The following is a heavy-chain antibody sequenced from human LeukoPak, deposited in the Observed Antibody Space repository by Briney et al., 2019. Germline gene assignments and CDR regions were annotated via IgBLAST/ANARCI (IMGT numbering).Heavy chain of an antibody. CDR1: GFTFDDYA. D-gene: IGHD1-26*01. CDR3: AKDLRYSGSYLFDC. V-gene: IGHV3-9*01. J-gene: IGHJ4*02. CDR2: IGWNSGTI. Sequence: PGRSLRLSCAASGFTFDDYAMHWVRQAPGKGLEWVSGIGWNSGTIDYADSVKGRFTISRDNAKNSLYLQMNSLRDEDTALYYCAKDLRYSGSYLFDCWGQGTLVTVSS.